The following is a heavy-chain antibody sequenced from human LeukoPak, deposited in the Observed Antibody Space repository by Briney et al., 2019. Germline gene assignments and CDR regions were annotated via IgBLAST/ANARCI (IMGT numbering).Heavy chain of an antibody. CDR3: ARDRVPIAVTGTGDYFDY. V-gene: IGHV1-8*01. D-gene: IGHD6-19*01. Sequence: ASVKVSCKASGYTFTSYDINWVRQATGQGLEWMGWMNPNSGNTGYAQKFQGRVTITRDTSASTAYMELSSLRSEDTAVYYCARDRVPIAVTGTGDYFDYWGQGTLVTVSS. CDR1: GYTFTSYD. J-gene: IGHJ4*02. CDR2: MNPNSGNT.